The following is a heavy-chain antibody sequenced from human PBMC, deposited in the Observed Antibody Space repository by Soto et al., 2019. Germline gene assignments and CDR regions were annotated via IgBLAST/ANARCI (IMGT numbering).Heavy chain of an antibody. V-gene: IGHV4-4*07. D-gene: IGHD4-4*01. CDR2: IYRSGSP. CDR3: ARYYNNCFDP. Sequence: SETLSLTCSVSGGSISNYYWSWIRQPAGKGLGWIGRIYRSGSPNYNPSLKSRVTMSVXXXXXXFXLXLRXXTAADTAVYYCARYYNNCFDPWGQGTLVPVS. J-gene: IGHJ5*02. CDR1: GGSISNYY.